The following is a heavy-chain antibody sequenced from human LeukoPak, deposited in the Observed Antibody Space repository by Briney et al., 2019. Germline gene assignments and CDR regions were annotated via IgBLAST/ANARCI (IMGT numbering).Heavy chain of an antibody. V-gene: IGHV7-4-1*02. Sequence: ASVKVSCKASGYTFSSYAMNWVRQAPGQGLEWMGWINTNTGNPAYAQGFTGRFVFSLDTSVSTAYLQISSLKAEDTAVYYCAREGRDGYNLAGGLFDYWGQGTLVTVSS. CDR2: INTNTGNP. D-gene: IGHD5-24*01. CDR3: AREGRDGYNLAGGLFDY. CDR1: GYTFSSYA. J-gene: IGHJ4*02.